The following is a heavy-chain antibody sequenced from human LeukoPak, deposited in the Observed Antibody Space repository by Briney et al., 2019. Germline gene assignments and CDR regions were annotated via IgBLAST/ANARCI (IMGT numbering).Heavy chain of an antibody. J-gene: IGHJ4*02. D-gene: IGHD2/OR15-2a*01. CDR1: GFTFSNYW. CDR2: IKQDGSEK. Sequence: PGGSLRLSCAASGFTFSNYWMSWVRQAPGKGLEWVANIKQDGSEKHYVDSVKGRFTISRDNSKNTLYLQMNSLRAEDTAVYYCAREGPRGNSQFDYWGQGTLVTVSS. CDR3: AREGPRGNSQFDY. V-gene: IGHV3-7*01.